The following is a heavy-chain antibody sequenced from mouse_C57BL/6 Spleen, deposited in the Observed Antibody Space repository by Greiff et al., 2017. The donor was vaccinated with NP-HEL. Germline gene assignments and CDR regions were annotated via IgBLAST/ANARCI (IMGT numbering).Heavy chain of an antibody. Sequence: QVQLQQSGAELVKPGASVKLSCKASGYTFTSYWMHWVKQRPGQGLEWIGMIHPNSGSTNYNEKFKSKATLTVDKSSSTAYMQLSSLTSEDSAVYYCARGYYSKYYAMDYWGQGTSVTVSS. CDR2: IHPNSGST. D-gene: IGHD2-5*01. J-gene: IGHJ4*01. CDR1: GYTFTSYW. V-gene: IGHV1-64*01. CDR3: ARGYYSKYYAMDY.